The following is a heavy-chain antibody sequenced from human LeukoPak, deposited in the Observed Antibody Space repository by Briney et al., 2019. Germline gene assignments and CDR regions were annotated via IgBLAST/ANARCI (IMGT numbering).Heavy chain of an antibody. J-gene: IGHJ4*02. CDR3: ARRRGDCSSTSCYTDY. V-gene: IGHV3-30*03. CDR1: GFTFSSYH. CDR2: ISYDGSNK. D-gene: IGHD2-2*02. Sequence: PGGSLRLSCEVSGFTFSSYHMNWVRQAPGKGLEWVAVISYDGSNKYYADSVKGRFTISRDNSKNTLYLQMNSLRAEDTAVYYCARRRGDCSSTSCYTDYWGQGTLVTVSS.